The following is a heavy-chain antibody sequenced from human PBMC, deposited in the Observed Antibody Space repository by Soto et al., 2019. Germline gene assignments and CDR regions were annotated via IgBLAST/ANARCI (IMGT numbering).Heavy chain of an antibody. CDR3: ARGTHYLTSPDY. V-gene: IGHV3-21*01. CDR2: ISSSSSYI. D-gene: IGHD2-2*01. J-gene: IGHJ4*02. Sequence: PGGSLRLSCAASGFTFGSYSMNWVRQAPGKGLEWVSSISSSSSYIYYADSVKGRFTISRDNAKNSLYLQMNSLRAEDTAVYYCARGTHYLTSPDYWGQGTLVTVSS. CDR1: GFTFGSYS.